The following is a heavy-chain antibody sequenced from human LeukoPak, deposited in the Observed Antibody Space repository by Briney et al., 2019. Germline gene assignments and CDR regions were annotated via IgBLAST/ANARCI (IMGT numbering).Heavy chain of an antibody. D-gene: IGHD3-3*01. CDR3: AKDPLYYDFWSGYYTGMDYFDY. J-gene: IGHJ4*02. Sequence: GGSLRLSCAASGFTFSSDAMSWVRQAPGKGLEWVSAISGSGGSTYYADSVKGRFTISRDNSKNTLYLQMNSLRAEDTAVYYCAKDPLYYDFWSGYYTGMDYFDYWGQGTLVTVSS. CDR2: ISGSGGST. V-gene: IGHV3-23*01. CDR1: GFTFSSDA.